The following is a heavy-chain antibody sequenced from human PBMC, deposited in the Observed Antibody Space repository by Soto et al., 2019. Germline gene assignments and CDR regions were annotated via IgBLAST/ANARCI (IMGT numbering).Heavy chain of an antibody. Sequence: SETLSLTCAVYGGSFSGYYWSWIRQPPGKGLEWIGEINHSGSTNYNPSLKSRVTISVDTSKNQFSLKLSSVTAADTAVYYCARAGLGGSGSYYSYLDYCGQGTLVTVSS. CDR3: ARAGLGGSGSYYSYLDY. V-gene: IGHV4-34*01. D-gene: IGHD3-10*01. CDR2: INHSGST. J-gene: IGHJ4*02. CDR1: GGSFSGYY.